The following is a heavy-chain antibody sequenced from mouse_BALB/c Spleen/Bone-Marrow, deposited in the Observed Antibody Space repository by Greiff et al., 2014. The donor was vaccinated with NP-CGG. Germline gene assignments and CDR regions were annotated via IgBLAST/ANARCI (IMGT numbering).Heavy chain of an antibody. Sequence: EVKVEESGAELVKPGASVKLSCTASGFNIKDTYMRWVKQRPEQGLEWIGRIDPANGNTKYDPKFQGKATITADTSSNTAYLQLSSLTSEDTAVYYCALYYDYDVGYWGQGTTPTVSS. CDR2: IDPANGNT. CDR3: ALYYDYDVGY. CDR1: GFNIKDTY. D-gene: IGHD2-4*01. J-gene: IGHJ2*01. V-gene: IGHV14-3*02.